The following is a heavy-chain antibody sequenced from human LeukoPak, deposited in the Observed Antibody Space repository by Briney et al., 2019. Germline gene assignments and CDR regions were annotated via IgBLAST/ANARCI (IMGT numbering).Heavy chain of an antibody. CDR3: ARGQSPFWSGYYSR. D-gene: IGHD3-3*01. CDR1: GYTFTGYY. Sequence: ASVKVTCKSSGYTFTGYYMNWVRQAPAQVLEWMGWMNPNSGNTGYAQKFQGRVTITRNTSISTAYMELSSLRSEDTAVYYCARGQSPFWSGYYSRWGQGTLVTVSS. J-gene: IGHJ4*02. CDR2: MNPNSGNT. V-gene: IGHV1-8*03.